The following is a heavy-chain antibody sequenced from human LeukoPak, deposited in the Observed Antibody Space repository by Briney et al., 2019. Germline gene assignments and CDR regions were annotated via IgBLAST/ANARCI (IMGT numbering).Heavy chain of an antibody. CDR1: GFTFSSYA. CDR3: ARAAYYYDSSGIRSAFDI. D-gene: IGHD3-22*01. Sequence: PGRSLRLSCAASGFTFSSYAMHWVRQAPAKGLEWVAVISYDGSNKYYADSVKGRFTISRDNSKNTLYLQMNSLRAEDTAVYYCARAAYYYDSSGIRSAFDIWGQGTMVTVSS. J-gene: IGHJ3*02. CDR2: ISYDGSNK. V-gene: IGHV3-30-3*01.